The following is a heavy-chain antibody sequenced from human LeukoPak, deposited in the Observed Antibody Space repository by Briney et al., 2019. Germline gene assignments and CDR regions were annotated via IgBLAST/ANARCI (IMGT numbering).Heavy chain of an antibody. V-gene: IGHV3-21*01. CDR3: ARDIVVVVAATPRAQPFDY. J-gene: IGHJ4*02. Sequence: GGSLRLSCAASGFTFSSYSMNWVRQAPGKGLEWVSSISSSSSSYIYYADSVKGRFTISRDNAKNSLYLQMNSLRAEDTAVYYCARDIVVVVAATPRAQPFDYWGQGTLVTVSS. CDR1: GFTFSSYS. CDR2: ISSSSSSYI. D-gene: IGHD2-15*01.